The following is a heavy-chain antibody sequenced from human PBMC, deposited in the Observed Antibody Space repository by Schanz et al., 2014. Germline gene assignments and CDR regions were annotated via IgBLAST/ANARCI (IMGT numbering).Heavy chain of an antibody. Sequence: EVQLAESGGGLVKPGGSLRLSCAASGFTFSTSAMSWVRQVPGKGLEWVSAILGLASTTYYADSVKSRFTISRDNSKNLLYLQMNSLRAEDTAVYYCAKVRYSSGWRGDYFDEWGQGTLVTVAS. CDR1: GFTFSTSA. D-gene: IGHD6-25*01. V-gene: IGHV3-23*04. CDR2: ILGLASTT. J-gene: IGHJ4*02. CDR3: AKVRYSSGWRGDYFDE.